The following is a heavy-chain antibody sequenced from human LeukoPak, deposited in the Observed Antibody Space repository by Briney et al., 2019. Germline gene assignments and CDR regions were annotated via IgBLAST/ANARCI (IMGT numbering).Heavy chain of an antibody. V-gene: IGHV3-23*01. CDR3: AKVGMAGYYFDY. D-gene: IGHD6-19*01. CDR1: GLTFSSYA. J-gene: IGHJ4*02. Sequence: GGSLRLSCAASGLTFSSYAMSWVRQAPGKGLEWASAISGSGDNTYYADSVKGRFTISRDNSKNTLYLQMNSLRAEDTAVYYCAKVGMAGYYFDYWGQGALVTVSS. CDR2: ISGSGDNT.